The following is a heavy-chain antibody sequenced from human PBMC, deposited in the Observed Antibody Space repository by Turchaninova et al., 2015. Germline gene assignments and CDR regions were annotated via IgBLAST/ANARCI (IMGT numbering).Heavy chain of an antibody. D-gene: IGHD2-2*01. V-gene: IGHV3-7*03. CDR1: GFTLRNFW. CDR3: ARAMWDIFLVPVTMGTYYFYH. CDR2: INQDASEK. Sequence: LSCTAPGFTLRNFWMSWVRQAPGKGLEWVANINQDASEKYYVDSVKGRFTISRDNAKNSVHLQMSSLKAEDPAVYFCARAMWDIFLVPVTMGTYYFYHWGQGTLVTVSS. J-gene: IGHJ4*02.